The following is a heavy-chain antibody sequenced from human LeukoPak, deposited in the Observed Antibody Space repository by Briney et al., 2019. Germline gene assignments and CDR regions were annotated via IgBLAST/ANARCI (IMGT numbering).Heavy chain of an antibody. Sequence: PSETLSLTCTVSGGSISSYYWSWIRQPPGKGLEWIGYIYYSGSTNYNPSLKSRVTISVDTSKNQFSLKLSSVTAADTAVYYCARVRAGWVAATPSYYFDYWGQGTLVTVSS. CDR3: ARVRAGWVAATPSYYFDY. D-gene: IGHD2-15*01. V-gene: IGHV4-59*01. CDR2: IYYSGST. J-gene: IGHJ4*02. CDR1: GGSISSYY.